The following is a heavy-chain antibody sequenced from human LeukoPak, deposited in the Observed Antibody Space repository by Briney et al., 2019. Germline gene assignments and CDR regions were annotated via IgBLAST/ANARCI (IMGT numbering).Heavy chain of an antibody. J-gene: IGHJ4*02. D-gene: IGHD3-22*01. V-gene: IGHV1-18*01. CDR3: ARDSYYYDSSTFDY. Sequence: ASVKVSCKASGYTFTSYGISWVRQAPGQGLEWMGWISAYNGNTNYAQKLQGRVTMTTDTSTSTAYMELRSLRPDDTAVYYCARDSYYYDSSTFDYWGQGTLVTVSS. CDR2: ISAYNGNT. CDR1: GYTFTSYG.